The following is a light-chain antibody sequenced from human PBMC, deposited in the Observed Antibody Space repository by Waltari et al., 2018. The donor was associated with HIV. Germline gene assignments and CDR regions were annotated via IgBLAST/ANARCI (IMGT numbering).Light chain of an antibody. CDR3: AAWDDSLSGWV. V-gene: IGLV1-40*01. CDR1: SSNIGAGFD. CDR2: NNF. J-gene: IGLJ3*02. Sequence: QSVLTQPPSVSGAPGQRVTISCSGSSSNIGAGFDVHWYQHLPGTAPKLLIYNNFNRPSVVPDRFSGSKSGTSASLAITGLQAEDEADYYCAAWDDSLSGWVFGGGTKLTVL.